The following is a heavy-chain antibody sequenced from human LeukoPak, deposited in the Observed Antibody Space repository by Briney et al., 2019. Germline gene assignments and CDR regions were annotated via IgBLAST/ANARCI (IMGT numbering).Heavy chain of an antibody. CDR1: GYRFTSYW. J-gene: IGHJ2*01. CDR2: IYLGDSDT. Sequence: GGSLEISWKGSGYRFTSYWIGGGRQVPGKGLEGMGIIYLGDSDTRYSPSFQGQVTISADKSISTAYLQWSSLKASDTAMYYCARHELDPDWYFDLWGRGTLVTVSS. D-gene: IGHD6-13*01. V-gene: IGHV5-51*01. CDR3: ARHELDPDWYFDL.